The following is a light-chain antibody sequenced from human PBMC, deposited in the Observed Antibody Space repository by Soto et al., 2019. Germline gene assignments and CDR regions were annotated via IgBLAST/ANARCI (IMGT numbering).Light chain of an antibody. CDR2: DAS. CDR3: HQRSNWPLGT. J-gene: IGKJ2*02. CDR1: QSVSSY. Sequence: EIVLTQSPATLSLSPGERATLSCRASQSVSSYLAWYQQKPGQAPRLLIYDASNRATGIPARFSGSGSGTDFTLTISSLEPEDFAVYYCHQRSNWPLGTFGQGTKLEIK. V-gene: IGKV3-11*01.